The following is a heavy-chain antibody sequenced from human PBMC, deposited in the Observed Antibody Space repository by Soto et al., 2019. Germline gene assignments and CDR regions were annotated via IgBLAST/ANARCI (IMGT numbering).Heavy chain of an antibody. CDR3: ARDLWGYCGTDCYPLDV. J-gene: IGHJ6*02. V-gene: IGHV4-39*07. CDR1: GGSISSSSYY. CDR2: IYNSGST. Sequence: PSETLSLTCTVSGGSISSSSYYWGWLRQPPGQGLEWIGSIYNSGSTYYNPSFKSRVTISVDTSKNQFSLKLNSVTAADTAVYYCARDLWGYCGTDCYPLDVWGQGTTVTVSS. D-gene: IGHD2-21*02.